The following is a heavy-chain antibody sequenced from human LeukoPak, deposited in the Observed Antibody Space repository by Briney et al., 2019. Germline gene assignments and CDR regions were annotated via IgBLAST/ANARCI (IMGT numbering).Heavy chain of an antibody. CDR2: ISSSSSTI. J-gene: IGHJ5*02. Sequence: GGSLRLSCAASGFTFSSYSMNWVRQAPGKGLEWVSYISSSSSTIYYADSVKGRFTISRDNSKNTLYLQMNSLRAEDTAVYYCAKRAAAMYNWFDPWGQGTLVTVSS. CDR3: AKRAAAMYNWFDP. CDR1: GFTFSSYS. V-gene: IGHV3-48*01. D-gene: IGHD2-2*01.